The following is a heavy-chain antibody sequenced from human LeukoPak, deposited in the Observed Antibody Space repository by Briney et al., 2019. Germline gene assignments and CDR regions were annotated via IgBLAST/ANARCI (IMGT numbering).Heavy chain of an antibody. V-gene: IGHV3-33*01. CDR1: GFTFSSYG. Sequence: GGSLRLSCAASGFTFSSYGMHWVRQAPGKGLEWVAVIWYDGSNKYYADSVKGRFTISRDNSKNTLYLQMNSLRAEDTAVYYCARGLGPAARVYYYYGMDVWGQGTTVTVSS. CDR2: IWYDGSNK. J-gene: IGHJ6*02. CDR3: ARGLGPAARVYYYYGMDV. D-gene: IGHD2-2*01.